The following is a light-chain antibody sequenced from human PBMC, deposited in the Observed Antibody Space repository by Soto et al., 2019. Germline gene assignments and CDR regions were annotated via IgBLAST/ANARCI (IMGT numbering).Light chain of an antibody. J-gene: IGLJ2*01. CDR1: SSDVGSYNL. V-gene: IGLV2-23*01. CDR2: EGS. Sequence: QSALTQPASVSGSPGQSITISCTGTSSDVGSYNLVSWYQHHPGKAPNLMIYEGSNRPSGVSARFSGSKSGNTASLTISGLQAEDEADYYCSSYAGAVVFGGGTKLTVL. CDR3: SSYAGAVV.